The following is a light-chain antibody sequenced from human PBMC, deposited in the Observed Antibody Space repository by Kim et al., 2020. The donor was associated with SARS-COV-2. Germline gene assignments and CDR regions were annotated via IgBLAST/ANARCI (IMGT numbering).Light chain of an antibody. J-gene: IGLJ2*01. CDR1: SLRSYY. V-gene: IGLV3-19*01. Sequence: SYELTQDPAVSVALGQTVRITCQGDSLRSYYASWYQQKPGQAPVLFIYGKNNRPSGIPDRFSGSSSGNTASLTITGAQAEDEADYYCNSRDSSGNHHVVFGGGAQLTVL. CDR3: NSRDSSGNHHVV. CDR2: GKN.